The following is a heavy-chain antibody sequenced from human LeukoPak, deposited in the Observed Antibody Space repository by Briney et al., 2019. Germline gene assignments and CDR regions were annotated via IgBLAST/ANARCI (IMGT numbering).Heavy chain of an antibody. Sequence: SETLSLTCTVSGGSISSSSYYWGWIRQPPGEGLEWIGSIYYSGSTYYNPSLKSRVTISVDTSKNQSSLKLSSVTAADTAVYYCARGSSAMGIAVAGDSDYWGQGTLVTVSS. D-gene: IGHD6-19*01. CDR3: ARGSSAMGIAVAGDSDY. CDR1: GGSISSSSYY. J-gene: IGHJ4*02. V-gene: IGHV4-39*07. CDR2: IYYSGST.